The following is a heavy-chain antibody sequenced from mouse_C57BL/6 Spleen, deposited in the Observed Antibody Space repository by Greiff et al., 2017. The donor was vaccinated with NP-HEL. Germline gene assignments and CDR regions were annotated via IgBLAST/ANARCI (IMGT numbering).Heavy chain of an antibody. CDR2: IHPNSGST. D-gene: IGHD1-1*01. CDR1: GYTFTSYW. V-gene: IGHV1-64*01. Sequence: QVQLQQPGAELVKPGASVKLSCKASGYTFTSYWMHWVKQRPGQGLEWIGMIHPNSGSTNYNEKFKSKATLTVDKSSSTAYMQLSSLTSEDSAVYYCAREEKITTVVEGFADWGQGTLVTVSA. J-gene: IGHJ3*01. CDR3: AREEKITTVVEGFAD.